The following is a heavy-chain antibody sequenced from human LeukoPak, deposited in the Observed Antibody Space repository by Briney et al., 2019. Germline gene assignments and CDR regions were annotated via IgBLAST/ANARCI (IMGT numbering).Heavy chain of an antibody. J-gene: IGHJ3*02. CDR3: ARAINAAFDI. CDR2: MYTSGNT. Sequence: SETLSLTCTVSGDSISSHYWSWIRQPAGKGLEWIGRMYTSGNTNYNPSLKSRVTMSVDTSKNQFSLNLSSVTAADTAVYYCARAINAAFDIWGQGTMVTVSS. V-gene: IGHV4-4*07. CDR1: GDSISSHY.